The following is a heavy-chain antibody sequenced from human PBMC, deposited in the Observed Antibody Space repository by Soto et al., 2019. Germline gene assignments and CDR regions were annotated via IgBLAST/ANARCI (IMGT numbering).Heavy chain of an antibody. J-gene: IGHJ6*02. Sequence: PSETLSLTCTVSGGSISSGDYYWSWIRQPPGKGLEWIGYIYYSGSTYYNPSLKSRVTISVDTSKNQFSLKLSSVTAADTAVYYCARDRLVGSSGWELHYYYYGMDVWGQGTTDTVSS. CDR1: GGSISSGDYY. V-gene: IGHV4-30-4*01. CDR3: ARDRLVGSSGWELHYYYYGMDV. D-gene: IGHD6-19*01. CDR2: IYYSGST.